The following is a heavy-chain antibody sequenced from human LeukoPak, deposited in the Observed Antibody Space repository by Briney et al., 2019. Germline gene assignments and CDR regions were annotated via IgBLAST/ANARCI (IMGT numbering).Heavy chain of an antibody. V-gene: IGHV1-8*02. CDR3: ARNYYYDSSGYYYGMVDY. CDR1: GYTFTGYY. D-gene: IGHD3-22*01. J-gene: IGHJ4*02. Sequence: ASVKVSCKASGYTFTGYYMHWVRQAPGQGLEWMGWINPNSGNTGYAQKFQGRVTMTRNTSISTAYMELSSLRSEDTAVYYCARNYYYDSSGYYYGMVDYWGQGTLVTVSS. CDR2: INPNSGNT.